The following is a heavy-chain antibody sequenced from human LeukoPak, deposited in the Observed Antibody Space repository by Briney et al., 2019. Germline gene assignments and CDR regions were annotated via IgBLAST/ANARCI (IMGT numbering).Heavy chain of an antibody. CDR3: ARHGYDGFDM. J-gene: IGHJ3*02. CDR2: ISNTGTYI. Sequence: GGSLRLSCAASGFTFSTYNMNWVRQAPGKGLEWVSSISNTGTYIYYPDSVKGRFTISRDNAKNSMYMQMTSLRAEDTAVYYCARHGYDGFDMWGQGAMVTVSS. V-gene: IGHV3-21*01. CDR1: GFTFSTYN. D-gene: IGHD6-13*01.